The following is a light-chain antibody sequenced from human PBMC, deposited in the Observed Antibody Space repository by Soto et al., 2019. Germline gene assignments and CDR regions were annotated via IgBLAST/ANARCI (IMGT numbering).Light chain of an antibody. CDR2: EVS. Sequence: QSALTQPASVSGSPGQSITISCTGTSSDVGGYNYVSWYQQYPGKAPKLMIYEVSNRPSGVSNRFSGSKSGNTASLTISGLKAEDEADYYCSSYTSSRTRVFGGGTKLTVL. V-gene: IGLV2-14*01. CDR3: SSYTSSRTRV. CDR1: SSDVGGYNY. J-gene: IGLJ3*02.